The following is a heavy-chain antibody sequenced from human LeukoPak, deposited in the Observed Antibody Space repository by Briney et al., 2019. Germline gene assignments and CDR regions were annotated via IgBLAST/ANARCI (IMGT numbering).Heavy chain of an antibody. CDR1: GLTFTTYW. CDR3: ARGAPRGSQGWFDP. D-gene: IGHD1-26*01. J-gene: IGHJ5*02. V-gene: IGHV3-7*03. Sequence: PGGSLRLSCAASGLTFTTYWMSWVRQAPGKGLEWVANINQDGTEKFYVDSVKGRFTISRDNAKSFLYLQMNSLRVEDTALYYCARGAPRGSQGWFDPWGQGTLVTVSS. CDR2: INQDGTEK.